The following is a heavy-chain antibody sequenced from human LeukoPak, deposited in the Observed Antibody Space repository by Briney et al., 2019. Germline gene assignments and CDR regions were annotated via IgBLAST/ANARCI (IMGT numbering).Heavy chain of an antibody. V-gene: IGHV4-30-4*01. CDR2: IYYSGST. J-gene: IGHJ4*02. D-gene: IGHD3-22*01. Sequence: PSQTLSLTCTVSGGSISSGDYYWSWIRQPPGKGLEWIGYIYYSGSTYYNPSLKSRVTISVDTSKNQFSLKLSSVTAADTAVYYCARGDYDSSGYYQCDYWGQGTLDTVSS. CDR1: GGSISSGDYY. CDR3: ARGDYDSSGYYQCDY.